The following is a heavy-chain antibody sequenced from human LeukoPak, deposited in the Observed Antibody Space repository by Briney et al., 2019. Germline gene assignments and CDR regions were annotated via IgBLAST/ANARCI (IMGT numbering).Heavy chain of an antibody. V-gene: IGHV4-34*01. CDR1: GGSFSGYY. J-gene: IGHJ4*02. Sequence: SETLSLTCAVYGGSFSGYYWSWIRQPPGKGLEWIGEINHSGSTNYNPSLKSRVTISVDTSKNQFSLKLSSVTAADTAVYYCASAGGVATIYYWGQGTLVTVSS. CDR2: INHSGST. CDR3: ASAGGVATIYY. D-gene: IGHD5-12*01.